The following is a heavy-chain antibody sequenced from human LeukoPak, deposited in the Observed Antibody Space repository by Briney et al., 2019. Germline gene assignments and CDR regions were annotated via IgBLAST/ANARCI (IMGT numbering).Heavy chain of an antibody. V-gene: IGHV4-39*01. CDR1: GGSISSSSYY. Sequence: SETLSLTCTVSGGSISSSSYYWGWIRHPPGKGLEWIGRIYYSGSTYYNPSLKRPVTISVATSKNQFPLKLSSLTAADTAAYYCARLGXXXXXXXXXDVXGXGXTVTVSS. J-gene: IGHJ6*04. CDR2: IYYSGST. CDR3: ARLGXXXXXXXXXDV.